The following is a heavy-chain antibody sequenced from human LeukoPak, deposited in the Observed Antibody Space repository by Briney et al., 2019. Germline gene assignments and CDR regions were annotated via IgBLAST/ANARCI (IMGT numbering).Heavy chain of an antibody. CDR2: IYYSGST. V-gene: IGHV4-59*11. CDR1: GGSISSHY. CDR3: ARGVPAAHSYFDY. J-gene: IGHJ4*02. D-gene: IGHD2-2*01. Sequence: SETLSLTCTVSGGSISSHYWSWIRQPPGKGLEWIGYIYYSGSTNYNPSPKSRVTISVDTSKNQFSLKLSSVTAADTAVYYCARGVPAAHSYFDYWGQGTLVTVSS.